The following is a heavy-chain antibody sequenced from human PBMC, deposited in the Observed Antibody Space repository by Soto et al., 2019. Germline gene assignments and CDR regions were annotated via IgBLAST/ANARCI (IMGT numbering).Heavy chain of an antibody. V-gene: IGHV1-46*01. CDR2: IDPSGGST. D-gene: IGHD3-22*01. CDR1: GYTFTSYY. CDR3: ARELPYRVNVVVIDAFDI. J-gene: IGHJ3*02. Sequence: VKVSCKASGYTFTSYYMHWVRQAPGQGLEWMGIIDPSGGSTSYAQKFQGRVTMTRDTSTSTVYMELSSLRSEDTAVYYCARELPYRVNVVVIDAFDIWGQGTMVTVSS.